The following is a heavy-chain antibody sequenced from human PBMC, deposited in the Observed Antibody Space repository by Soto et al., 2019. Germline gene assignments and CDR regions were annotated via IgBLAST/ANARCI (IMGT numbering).Heavy chain of an antibody. Sequence: GGSLRLSCAASGFNFSSYSMNWVRQASGKGLEWISYISSSSSTRFYAVYVKGRFTVSRDNAKISLSLQLYSLRVEDTAVYYCARPTFFFGSGSYSANAYAMDVWCQGT. CDR3: ARPTFFFGSGSYSANAYAMDV. J-gene: IGHJ6*02. CDR2: ISSSSSTR. D-gene: IGHD3-10*01. CDR1: GFNFSSYS. V-gene: IGHV3-48*01.